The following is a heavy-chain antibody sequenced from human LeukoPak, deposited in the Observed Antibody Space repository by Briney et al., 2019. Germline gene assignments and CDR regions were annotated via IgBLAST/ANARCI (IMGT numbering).Heavy chain of an antibody. CDR3: ARDVQDDSSPYSLGYYFDY. CDR1: GDSVSSNSAA. Sequence: SQTLSLTCAISGDSVSSNSAAWNWIRQSPSRGLEWLGRTYYRSKWYDDCAVSLKSRITINADTSKNQSSLHLTSVTPEDTAVYFCARDVQDDSSPYSLGYYFDYWGQGTLVTVSS. J-gene: IGHJ4*02. CDR2: TYYRSKWYD. D-gene: IGHD3-22*01. V-gene: IGHV6-1*01.